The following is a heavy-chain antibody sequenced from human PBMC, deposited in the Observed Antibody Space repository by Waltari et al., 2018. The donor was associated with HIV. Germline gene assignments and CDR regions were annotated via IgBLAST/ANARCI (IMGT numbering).Heavy chain of an antibody. J-gene: IGHJ6*01. CDR1: GETFSAYY. CDR3: AAEKKLALDGLGV. CDR2: INPSGGT. Sequence: QVHLVQSGAEVTKPGASVKVPCKASGETFSAYYFQWVRQAPGQGLEWMGWINPSGGTNYAQTFQGRVTMTRDTSTNTAYMQLNRLRSDDTAVYYCAAEKKLALDGLGVWGQGSTVAVS. V-gene: IGHV1-2*02.